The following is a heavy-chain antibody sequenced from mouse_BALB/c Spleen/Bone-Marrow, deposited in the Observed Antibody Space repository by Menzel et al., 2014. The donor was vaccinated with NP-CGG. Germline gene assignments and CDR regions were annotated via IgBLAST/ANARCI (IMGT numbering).Heavy chain of an antibody. CDR3: ARDYGYPAWFAY. CDR1: GDSITSGY. Sequence: EVKLEESGPSLVKPSQTLSLTCSVTGDSITSGYWNWIRTFPGNKLEYMGYISYSGSTYNNPSLKSRISITRDTSKNQYYLQLNSVTTEDTATYYCARDYGYPAWFAYWGQGTLVTVSA. CDR2: ISYSGST. D-gene: IGHD1-2*01. J-gene: IGHJ3*01. V-gene: IGHV3-8*02.